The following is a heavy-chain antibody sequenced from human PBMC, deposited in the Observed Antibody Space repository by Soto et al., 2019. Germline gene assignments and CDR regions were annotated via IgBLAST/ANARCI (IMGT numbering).Heavy chain of an antibody. CDR2: IRSKANSYAT. J-gene: IGHJ4*02. D-gene: IGHD1-1*01. CDR1: GFTFSGSA. Sequence: EVQLVESGGGLVQPGGSLKLSCAASGFTFSGSAMHWVRQASGKGLEWVGRIRSKANSYATAYAASVKGRFTISRDDSKNTAYLQMNSLKTEDMAVYYCTSHGTTGTTTVTTGWGQGTLVTVSS. CDR3: TSHGTTGTTTVTTG. V-gene: IGHV3-73*02.